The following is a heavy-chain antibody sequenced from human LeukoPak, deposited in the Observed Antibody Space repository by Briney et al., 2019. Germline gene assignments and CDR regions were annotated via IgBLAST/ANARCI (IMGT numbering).Heavy chain of an antibody. J-gene: IGHJ6*03. Sequence: ASVKVSCKASGYTFTSYDINWVRQATGQGLEWMGWMNPNSGNTGYAQKFQGRVTITRNTSISTAYMELSSLRSEDTAVYYCVRSSYSSSWPYYYYYYMDVWGKGTTVTVSS. D-gene: IGHD6-6*01. CDR3: VRSSYSSSWPYYYYYYMDV. V-gene: IGHV1-8*03. CDR2: MNPNSGNT. CDR1: GYTFTSYD.